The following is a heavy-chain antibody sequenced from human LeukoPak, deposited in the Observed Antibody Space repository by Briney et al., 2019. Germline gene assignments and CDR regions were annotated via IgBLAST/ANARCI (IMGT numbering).Heavy chain of an antibody. CDR3: TTDSLDFDP. J-gene: IGHJ5*02. CDR1: GVTFSNAW. Sequence: GGSLRLSCAASGVTFSNAWMSWVRQAPGKGLEWVGRIKSKTNGGTTDYAAPVKGRFTITRDDSKNTLYLQMNSLKTDDTAVYYCTTDSLDFDPWGQGTLVTVSS. CDR2: IKSKTNGGTT. V-gene: IGHV3-15*01.